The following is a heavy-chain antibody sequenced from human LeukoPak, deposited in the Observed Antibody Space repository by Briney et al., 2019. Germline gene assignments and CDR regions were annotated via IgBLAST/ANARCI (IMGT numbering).Heavy chain of an antibody. J-gene: IGHJ4*02. V-gene: IGHV3-30*18. CDR3: AKEDVYGSGSFDY. Sequence: GRSLRLSCAASGFNFSSYGMHWVRQAPGKGLEWVAVISYDGSNKYYADSVKGRFTISRDNSKNTLYLQMNSLRAEDTAVYYCAKEDVYGSGSFDYWGQGTLVTVSS. D-gene: IGHD3-10*01. CDR1: GFNFSSYG. CDR2: ISYDGSNK.